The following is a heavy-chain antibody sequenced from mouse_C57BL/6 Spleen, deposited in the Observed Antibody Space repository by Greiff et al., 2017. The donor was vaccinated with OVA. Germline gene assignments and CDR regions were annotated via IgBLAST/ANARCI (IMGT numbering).Heavy chain of an antibody. V-gene: IGHV1-55*01. J-gene: IGHJ4*01. CDR3: ARFYYYAMDY. Sequence: QVQLQQPGAELVKPGASVKMSCTASGYTFTSYWITWVKQRPGQGLEWIGDIYPGSGSTNYNEKFKSKATLTVDTSSSTAYRQLSSLTSEDSAVYYCARFYYYAMDYWGQGTSVTVSS. CDR1: GYTFTSYW. CDR2: IYPGSGST.